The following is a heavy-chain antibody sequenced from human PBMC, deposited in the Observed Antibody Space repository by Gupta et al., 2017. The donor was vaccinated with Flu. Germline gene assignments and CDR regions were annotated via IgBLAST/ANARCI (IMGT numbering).Heavy chain of an antibody. V-gene: IGHV3-23*01. D-gene: IGHD1-1*01. J-gene: IGHJ4*02. CDR1: GFPFRRYA. CDR2: ISGSGGST. CDR3: AKGPRSLEAFDY. Sequence: EVQVLDSGGGLVQPGGSLSLSCAASGFPFRRYAMRWVRQAPGKGLEGVSAISGSGGSTYYADSVKGRFTISRDNSKNTLYLQMNSLRAEDTAVYYCAKGPRSLEAFDYWGQGTLVTVSS.